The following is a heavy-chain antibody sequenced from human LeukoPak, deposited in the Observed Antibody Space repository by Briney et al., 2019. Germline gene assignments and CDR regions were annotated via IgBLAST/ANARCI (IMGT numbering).Heavy chain of an antibody. CDR3: AKEEQWLPLDY. J-gene: IGHJ4*02. V-gene: IGHV3-23*01. CDR2: ISGSGDSI. CDR1: GFTFSSYG. Sequence: GGSLRLSCAASGFTFSSYGMSWVRQAPGKGLEWVSGISGSGDSIYYADSVKGRFTISRDNSKNTLYLQMNSLRAEDTAVYYCAKEEQWLPLDYWGQGSLVTVSS. D-gene: IGHD6-19*01.